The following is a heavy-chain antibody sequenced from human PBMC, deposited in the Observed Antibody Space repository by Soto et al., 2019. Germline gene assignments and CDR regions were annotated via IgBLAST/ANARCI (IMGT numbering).Heavy chain of an antibody. J-gene: IGHJ3*01. CDR2: IYPGDSHA. CDR3: ARPYSGGPNDPFDV. V-gene: IGHV5-51*01. Sequence: GASLKISCKGSGYSFTNYWIGWVRQMPGNGLEWMGIIYPGDSHAIYSPSLQGQVTMSADKSISTAYLQWSNLTASDTAMYYCARPYSGGPNDPFDVWGQGTMVTVSS. D-gene: IGHD1-26*01. CDR1: GYSFTNYW.